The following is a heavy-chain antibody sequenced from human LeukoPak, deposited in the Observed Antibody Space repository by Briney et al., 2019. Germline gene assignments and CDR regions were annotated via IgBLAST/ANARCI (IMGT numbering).Heavy chain of an antibody. J-gene: IGHJ4*02. D-gene: IGHD2-21*01. Sequence: GGSLRLSCAASGFTFSSYGMHWVRQAPGKGLEWVSGISPSGGITYYTDSVKGRFTISRDSSKNTLFLQMNRLRPEDAAVYYCAKAPVTTCRGAYCYPFDYWGQGTLVTVSS. CDR2: ISPSGGIT. CDR1: GFTFSSYG. V-gene: IGHV3-23*01. CDR3: AKAPVTTCRGAYCYPFDY.